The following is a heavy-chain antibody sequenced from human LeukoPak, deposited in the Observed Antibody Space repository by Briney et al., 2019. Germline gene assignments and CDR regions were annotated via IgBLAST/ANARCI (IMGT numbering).Heavy chain of an antibody. D-gene: IGHD2-2*01. V-gene: IGHV3-30*02. CDR3: AKEDSVPAAIDY. Sequence: GGSLRLSCAASGFTFSSYAMHWVRQAPGKGLEWVAFIRYDGSNKYYADSVKGRFTISRDNSKNTLYLQMNSLRAEDTAVYYCAKEDSVPAAIDYWGQGTLVTVSS. J-gene: IGHJ4*02. CDR2: IRYDGSNK. CDR1: GFTFSSYA.